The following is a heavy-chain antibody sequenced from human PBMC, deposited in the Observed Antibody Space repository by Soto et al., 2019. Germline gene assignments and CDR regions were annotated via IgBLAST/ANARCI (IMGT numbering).Heavy chain of an antibody. V-gene: IGHV3-23*01. CDR3: AKDAPGSGWLSDY. J-gene: IGHJ4*02. Sequence: EVQLLESGGGVIQPGGSLRLSCAASGFTFRIYAMSWVRQAPGTGLEWFSTITGNGGTSYADFVRGRFTISRDNSKNTRYLKMNSLRAEDTDVYYCAKDAPGSGWLSDYWGQGTLVTVSS. D-gene: IGHD3-22*01. CDR2: ITGNGGT. CDR1: GFTFRIYA.